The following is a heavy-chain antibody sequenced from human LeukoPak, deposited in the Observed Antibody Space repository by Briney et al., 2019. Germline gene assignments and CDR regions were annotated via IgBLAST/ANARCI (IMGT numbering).Heavy chain of an antibody. CDR1: GYTFTGLY. V-gene: IGHV1-2*02. CDR2: INPNSGGT. Sequence: ASVKVSCKAAGYTFTGLYLHWVRQAPGQGLEWMGWINPNSGGTDFAQKFQGRATMTRDTSISTAYMELSRLTSDDTAVYFCARGAKGFDYWGQGTLVTVSS. J-gene: IGHJ4*02. CDR3: ARGAKGFDY.